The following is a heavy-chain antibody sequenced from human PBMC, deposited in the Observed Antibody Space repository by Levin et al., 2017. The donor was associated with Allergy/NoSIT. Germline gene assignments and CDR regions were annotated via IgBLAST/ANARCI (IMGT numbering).Heavy chain of an antibody. CDR2: ITKYGDI. Sequence: GGSLRLSCAASGFAFSSHSLNWVRQAPGKGLECVSSITKYGDIYYTDSVEGRFTISRDNAKNSLFLQMNSLRAEDTAVYYCARVDGGSYYGSIDYWGQGALVSVSS. CDR1: GFAFSSHS. CDR3: ARVDGGSYYGSIDY. J-gene: IGHJ4*02. D-gene: IGHD1-26*01. V-gene: IGHV3-21*01.